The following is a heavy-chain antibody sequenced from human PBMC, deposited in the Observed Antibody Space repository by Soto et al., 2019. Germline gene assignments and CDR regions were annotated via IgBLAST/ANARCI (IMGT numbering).Heavy chain of an antibody. CDR1: GYSFANYW. CDR3: ARNRLRQYYYGMDV. CDR2: IYPGDSDT. D-gene: IGHD3-10*01. J-gene: IGHJ6*04. V-gene: IGHV5-51*01. Sequence: PGASLKISCQGSGYSFANYWIAWVRQVPGKGLEWVGVIYPGDSDTRYSPSFRGQVTISADKSISHVYLQWSSLKASDTAMYYCARNRLRQYYYGMDVWGKGTTVTVSS.